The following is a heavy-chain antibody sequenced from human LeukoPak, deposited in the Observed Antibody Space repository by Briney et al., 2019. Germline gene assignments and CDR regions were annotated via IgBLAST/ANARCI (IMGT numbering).Heavy chain of an antibody. CDR1: GFTFSSYE. D-gene: IGHD3-10*01. V-gene: IGHV3-30*02. Sequence: GGSLRLSCAASGFTFSSYEMHWVRQAPGKGLEWVAFIRYDGSNKYYADSVKGRFTISRDNSKNTLYLQMNSLRAEDTAVYYCAKKHRIYGSGSYFDYWGQGTLVTVSS. CDR2: IRYDGSNK. J-gene: IGHJ4*02. CDR3: AKKHRIYGSGSYFDY.